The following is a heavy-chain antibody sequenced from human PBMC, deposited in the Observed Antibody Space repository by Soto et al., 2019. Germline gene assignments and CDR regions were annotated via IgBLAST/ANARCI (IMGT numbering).Heavy chain of an antibody. J-gene: IGHJ5*02. V-gene: IGHV1-2*02. CDR2: INPNSGAT. CDR1: GYTFTGYF. CDR3: ARGGGTILAPLP. D-gene: IGHD3-3*01. Sequence: QVQLAQSGAEVKKPGASVKVSCKASGYTFTGYFMHWVRQAPGQGLEWMGWINPNSGATKYAQKFQGRVTLTRDTSINTAYMEMSMLRSGDTAVYYCARGGGTILAPLPWGQGTLVTVSS.